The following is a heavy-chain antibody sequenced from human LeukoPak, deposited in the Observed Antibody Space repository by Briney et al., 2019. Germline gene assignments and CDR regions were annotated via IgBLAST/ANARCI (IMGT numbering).Heavy chain of an antibody. Sequence: SETLSLTCAVYGGSFSGYYWSWIRQPPGKGLEWIGEINHSGSTNYNPSLKSRVAISVDTSKNQFSLKLSSVTAADTAVYYCARLRDYDFWSCYLYYFDYWGQGTLVTVSS. CDR3: ARLRDYDFWSCYLYYFDY. CDR2: INHSGST. CDR1: GGSFSGYY. V-gene: IGHV4-34*01. D-gene: IGHD3-3*01. J-gene: IGHJ4*02.